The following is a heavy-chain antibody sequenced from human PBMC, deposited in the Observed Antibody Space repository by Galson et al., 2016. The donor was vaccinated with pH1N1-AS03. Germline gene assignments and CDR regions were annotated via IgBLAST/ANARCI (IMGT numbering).Heavy chain of an antibody. CDR2: IIPAVGIT. CDR1: GGTFGTYG. J-gene: IGHJ4*02. V-gene: IGHV1-69*10. CDR3: ARVACSSISCIDD. D-gene: IGHD2-2*01. Sequence: SVKVSCKATGGTFGTYGITWVRQGPGQGLEWMGGIIPAVGITHYAQKYQGRVTFTADEATTTAYMELSRLRSEDTAVYFCARVACSSISCIDDWGQGTLVTVSS.